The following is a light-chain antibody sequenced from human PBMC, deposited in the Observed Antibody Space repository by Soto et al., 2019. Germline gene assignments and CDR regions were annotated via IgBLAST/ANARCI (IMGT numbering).Light chain of an antibody. V-gene: IGKV1-39*01. CDR1: QSIRRF. CDR2: AAS. CDR3: QQSYITPVT. Sequence: DMQRTQSPASLSAAVGDRVTIACRASQSIRRFLNWYQQKPGKAPKLLIYAASSLQSGVPSRFSGSGSGTGFTLTITSLQPEDFATYHCQQSYITPVTFGQGTRLEIK. J-gene: IGKJ5*01.